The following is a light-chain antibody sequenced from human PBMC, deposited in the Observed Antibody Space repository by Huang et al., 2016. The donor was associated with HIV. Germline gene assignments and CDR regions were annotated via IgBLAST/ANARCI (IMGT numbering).Light chain of an antibody. CDR3: QQRISWPPSYT. J-gene: IGKJ2*01. CDR1: QSVSSY. Sequence: EIVLTQSPATLSLSPGDRATLSCRASQSVSSYFAWYQQKPGQAPRLLIYATSNRATGVPARFSGSGSGTDFTLTISSLEPEDSANYYCQQRISWPPSYTFGQGTKVEI. V-gene: IGKV3-11*01. CDR2: ATS.